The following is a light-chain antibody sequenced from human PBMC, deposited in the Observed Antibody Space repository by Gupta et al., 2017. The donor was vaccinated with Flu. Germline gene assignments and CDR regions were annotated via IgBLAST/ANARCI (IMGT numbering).Light chain of an antibody. CDR2: GNN. CDR1: SSNFGAGYD. J-gene: IGLJ3*02. CDR3: QAYDSSLSGPV. V-gene: IGLV1-40*01. Sequence: QSVLTQPPSVSGAPGQRLTISCTGSSSNFGAGYDVHWYQQLPGTAPKLLIYGNNNRPSGVPDRVSGSKSGTSASLAITGLQAEDEAHYYCQAYDSSLSGPVFGGGTKLTVL.